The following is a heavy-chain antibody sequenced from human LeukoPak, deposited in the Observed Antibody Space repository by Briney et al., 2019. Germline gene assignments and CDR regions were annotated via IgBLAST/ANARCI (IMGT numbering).Heavy chain of an antibody. J-gene: IGHJ2*01. CDR3: ARVYYSSSYDYWYFDL. V-gene: IGHV4-59*01. D-gene: IGHD6-13*01. CDR1: GGSISTFY. Sequence: SETLSLTCTVSGGSISTFYWNWIRQSPGKGLEWIGYISVGGANNYNPSLKSRVTISVDTSKNQFSLKLSSVTAADTAVYYCARVYYSSSYDYWYFDLWGRGTLVTVSS. CDR2: ISVGGAN.